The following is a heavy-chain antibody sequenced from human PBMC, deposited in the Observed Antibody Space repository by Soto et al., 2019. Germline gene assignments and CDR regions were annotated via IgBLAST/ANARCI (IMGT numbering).Heavy chain of an antibody. CDR1: GYSFTSYW. CDR2: IYPGDSDT. D-gene: IGHD3-9*01. V-gene: IGHV5-51*01. Sequence: PGESLKISCKGSGYSFTSYWIGWVRQMPGKGLEWMGIIYPGDSDTRYSPSFQGQVTISADKSISTAYLQWSSLKASDTAMYYCARGPVLRYFDWLLYHAFDIWGQGTMVTVSS. J-gene: IGHJ3*02. CDR3: ARGPVLRYFDWLLYHAFDI.